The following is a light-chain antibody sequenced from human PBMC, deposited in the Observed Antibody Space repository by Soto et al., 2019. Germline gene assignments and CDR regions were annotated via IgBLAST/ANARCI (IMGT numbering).Light chain of an antibody. J-gene: IGLJ2*01. CDR2: LNRDGSH. V-gene: IGLV4-69*02. CDR3: LIWGADIHK. Sequence: QPVLTQSASASAALGASVTLTCTLSSGHRIYAIAWHQQQPEKGARYLMKLNRDGSHSKGDGIPSRFSGSSSGAERSLNISSLQSEDEAYYYWLIWGADIHKFGGGTKVTVL. CDR1: SGHRIYA.